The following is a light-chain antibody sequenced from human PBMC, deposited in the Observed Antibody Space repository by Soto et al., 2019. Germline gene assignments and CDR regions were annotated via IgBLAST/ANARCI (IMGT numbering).Light chain of an antibody. CDR1: RTDVDSYDY. V-gene: IGLV2-14*03. CDR3: SSFKSSTTYV. J-gene: IGLJ1*01. Sequence: QSALTQPASVSGSPGQSIAISCTGVRTDVDSYDYVSWYQQHPGQAPQLIIYDVNNRPSGVSNRFSGSKSGNTASLTISGLQAEDEADYYCSSFKSSTTYVFGTGTKVTVL. CDR2: DVN.